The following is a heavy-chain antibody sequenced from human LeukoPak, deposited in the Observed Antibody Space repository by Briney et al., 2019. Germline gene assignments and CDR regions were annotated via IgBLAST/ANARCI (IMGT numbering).Heavy chain of an antibody. Sequence: GGSLRLSCVGSGFMFNDYVMHWVRQVPGKGLERVSGISWNSDLIGYADSMKGRFTISRDNDRNTLHLQMNSLRVEDMAFYYCTKSPSFTLGGGYLDSWGQGSLVTVSS. J-gene: IGHJ4*02. CDR3: TKSPSFTLGGGYLDS. D-gene: IGHD3-22*01. CDR2: ISWNSDLI. CDR1: GFMFNDYV. V-gene: IGHV3-9*03.